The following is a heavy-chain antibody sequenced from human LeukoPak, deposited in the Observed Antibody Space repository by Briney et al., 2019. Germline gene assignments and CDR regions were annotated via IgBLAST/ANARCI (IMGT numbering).Heavy chain of an antibody. CDR3: ARAWYSSCWYLRGIYFDY. Sequence: KSSETLSLTCAVYGGSFSGYYWSWIRQPPGKGLEWIGEINHSGSTNYNPSLKSRVTISVDMSKNQFSLKLSSVTAADTAVYYCARAWYSSCWYLRGIYFDYWGQGTLVTVSS. D-gene: IGHD6-13*01. CDR2: INHSGST. V-gene: IGHV4-34*01. J-gene: IGHJ4*02. CDR1: GGSFSGYY.